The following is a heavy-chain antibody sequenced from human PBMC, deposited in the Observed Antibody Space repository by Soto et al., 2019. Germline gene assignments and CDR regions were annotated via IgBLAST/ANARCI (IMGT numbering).Heavy chain of an antibody. Sequence: PGGSLRLSCAASGFTFSSYAMHWVRQAPGKGLEWVAVISYDGSNKYYADSVKGRFTISRDNSKNTLYLQMNSLRAEDTAVYYCARDGRCSGGSCYGPEAFDIWGQGTMVTVSS. D-gene: IGHD2-15*01. J-gene: IGHJ3*02. V-gene: IGHV3-30-3*01. CDR3: ARDGRCSGGSCYGPEAFDI. CDR1: GFTFSSYA. CDR2: ISYDGSNK.